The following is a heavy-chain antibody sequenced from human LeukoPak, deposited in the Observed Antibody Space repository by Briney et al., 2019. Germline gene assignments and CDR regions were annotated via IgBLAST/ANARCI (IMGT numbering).Heavy chain of an antibody. CDR2: INTYTDTP. D-gene: IGHD5-12*01. CDR3: VRQYSGYESLYFDS. CDR1: GYTFTGYY. Sequence: GASVKVSCKASGYTFTGYYMHWVRQAPGQGLEWMGWINTYTDTPTYAQGFTGRFVFSLDSSVSTAYLQINSLKAEDIAVYYCVRQYSGYESLYFDSWGQGTLVTVSS. J-gene: IGHJ4*02. V-gene: IGHV7-4-1*02.